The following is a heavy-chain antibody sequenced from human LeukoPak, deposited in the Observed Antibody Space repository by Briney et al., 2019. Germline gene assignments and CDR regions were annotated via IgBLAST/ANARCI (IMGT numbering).Heavy chain of an antibody. D-gene: IGHD3-16*01. Sequence: PPETLSLTRIVSVDSIRNCYWSWIRQPPGKGLEWIGCIYYSGTTKYNPSLKSRVTISVDASKNHFSLNLTSVTAADTAVYYCARDRSLGIIDYWGQGTLVTVSS. CDR1: VDSIRNCY. V-gene: IGHV4-59*01. CDR3: ARDRSLGIIDY. J-gene: IGHJ4*02. CDR2: IYYSGTT.